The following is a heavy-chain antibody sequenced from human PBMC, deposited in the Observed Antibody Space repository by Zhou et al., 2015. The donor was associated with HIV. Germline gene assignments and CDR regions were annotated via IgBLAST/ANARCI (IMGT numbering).Heavy chain of an antibody. CDR2: IVVGSGNT. CDR1: GFTFTSSA. J-gene: IGHJ4*02. CDR3: ASGVVVVPAAMRTAPSLGL. V-gene: IGHV1-58*01. D-gene: IGHD2-2*01. Sequence: QMQLVQSGPEVKKPGTSVKVSCKASGFTFTSSAVQWVRQARGQRLEWIGWIVVGSGNTNYAQKFQERVTITRDMSTSTAYMELSSLRSEDTAVYYCASGVVVVPAAMRTAPSLGLWGQGTLVTVSS.